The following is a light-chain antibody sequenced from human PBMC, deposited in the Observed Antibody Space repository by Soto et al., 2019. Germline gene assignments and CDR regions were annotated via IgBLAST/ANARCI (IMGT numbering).Light chain of an antibody. Sequence: GLKQSRGTVSWSPRESATLAGRPRQSVSSHLAWYQQKPGQARRPLIYDASNRATGIPARFSGSGSGTDFPLTISRLDPEDFSVYNCQHYDRAPRWTFGQGTNVDIK. CDR3: QHYDRAPRWT. CDR2: DAS. J-gene: IGKJ1*01. CDR1: QSVSSH. V-gene: IGKV3-20*01.